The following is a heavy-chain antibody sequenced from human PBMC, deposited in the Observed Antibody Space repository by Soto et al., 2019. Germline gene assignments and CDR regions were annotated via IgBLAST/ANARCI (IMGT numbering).Heavy chain of an antibody. Sequence: QVQLVESGGGVVQPGRSLRLSCAASGFTFSSYGMHWVRQAPGKGLEWVSVISYDGSNKYSAESVKGRFTISRDNSKNTLYLQMNSLRAEDTAVYYCAKDRDGDHYYYGMDVWGQGTTVTVSS. V-gene: IGHV3-30*18. D-gene: IGHD2-21*02. J-gene: IGHJ6*02. CDR2: ISYDGSNK. CDR1: GFTFSSYG. CDR3: AKDRDGDHYYYGMDV.